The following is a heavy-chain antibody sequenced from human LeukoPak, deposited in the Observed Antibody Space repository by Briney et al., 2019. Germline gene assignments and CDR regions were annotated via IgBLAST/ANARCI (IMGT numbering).Heavy chain of an antibody. Sequence: GGSLRLSCSASGFTFSNYAMHWVRQAPGKGLEHVSVISSNGHRTYYADSVKGRFTISRDNSKNTLFLQMNSLRPEDTAVYHCAKVALFSGYYPPFDYWGQGTLVTVSS. CDR1: GFTFSNYA. V-gene: IGHV3-64*04. CDR3: AKVALFSGYYPPFDY. D-gene: IGHD3-22*01. CDR2: ISSNGHRT. J-gene: IGHJ4*02.